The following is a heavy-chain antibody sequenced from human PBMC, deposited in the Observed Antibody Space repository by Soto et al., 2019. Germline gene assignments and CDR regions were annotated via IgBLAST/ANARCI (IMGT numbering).Heavy chain of an antibody. D-gene: IGHD3-10*01. J-gene: IGHJ4*02. CDR1: GFTFSNYA. V-gene: IGHV3-23*01. CDR2: ISDSGDST. Sequence: EVHLLESGGGLVQPGGSLRLSCAASGFTFSNYAMNWVRQAPGKGLEWVSVISDSGDSTYYADSVKGRFTISRDKSKNTLYLHMNRLSAEDTAVYYCAKDGFSGSGKYYFDYWGQGTLVTVSS. CDR3: AKDGFSGSGKYYFDY.